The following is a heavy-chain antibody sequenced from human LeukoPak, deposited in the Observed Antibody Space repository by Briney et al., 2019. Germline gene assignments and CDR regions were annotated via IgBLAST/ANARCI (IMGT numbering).Heavy chain of an antibody. V-gene: IGHV3-7*04. Sequence: GGSLRLSCAASGFTFSDYWMSWVRQAPGRGLEWVANIHPEGNEKYHVDSVKGRFTISRDNTKNSLFLQMHGLRVEDTAVYYCARGDDFSGDYWGQGTLVTVSS. J-gene: IGHJ4*02. D-gene: IGHD2-21*02. CDR3: ARGDDFSGDY. CDR2: IHPEGNEK. CDR1: GFTFSDYW.